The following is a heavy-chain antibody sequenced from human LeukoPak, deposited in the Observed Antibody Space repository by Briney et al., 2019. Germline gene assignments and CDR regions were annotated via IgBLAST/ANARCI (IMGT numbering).Heavy chain of an antibody. Sequence: ASVKVSCKASGGTFSSYAISWVRQAPGQGLEWMGGIIPIFGTANYAQKFQGRVTITADESTSTAYMELSSLRSEDTAVYYCARGYDLQTTGSFDPWGQGTLVTVSS. J-gene: IGHJ5*02. CDR2: IIPIFGTA. D-gene: IGHD3-3*01. CDR3: ARGYDLQTTGSFDP. V-gene: IGHV1-69*13. CDR1: GGTFSSYA.